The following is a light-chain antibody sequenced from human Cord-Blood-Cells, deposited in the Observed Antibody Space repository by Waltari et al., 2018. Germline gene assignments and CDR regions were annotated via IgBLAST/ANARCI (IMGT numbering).Light chain of an antibody. J-gene: IGKJ4*01. Sequence: DIVMTQSPDSLAVSLGERATINCKSSQSVLYSSHNKNYLAWYLQKPGQPPKLLIYWASTRESGVPDRFSGSGSCTDFTLTISSLQAEDVAVYYCQQYYSTPLTFGGGTKVEIK. CDR2: WAS. CDR3: QQYYSTPLT. CDR1: QSVLYSSHNKNY. V-gene: IGKV4-1*01.